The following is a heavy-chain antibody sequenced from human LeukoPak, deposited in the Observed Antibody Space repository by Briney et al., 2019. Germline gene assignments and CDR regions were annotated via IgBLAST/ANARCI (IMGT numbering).Heavy chain of an antibody. Sequence: GGSLRLSCAASGFTVSSNYMSWVRQAPGKGLEWVSVIYSGGSTYYADSVKGRFTISRDNSKNTLYLQMNSLRAEDTAVYYCARDTYGGKLDYWGQGTLVTVSS. D-gene: IGHD4-23*01. J-gene: IGHJ4*02. CDR2: IYSGGST. V-gene: IGHV3-66*01. CDR3: ARDTYGGKLDY. CDR1: GFTVSSNY.